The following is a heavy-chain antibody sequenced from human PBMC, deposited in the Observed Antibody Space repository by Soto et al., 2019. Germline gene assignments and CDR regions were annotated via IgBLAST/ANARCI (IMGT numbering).Heavy chain of an antibody. CDR3: ARYIVVVTATYAFDI. J-gene: IGHJ3*02. Sequence: GGSLRLSCAASGFTFSTYWMSWVRQAPRKGLEWVANIKPDGSDKYYADSVKGRFTISRDNSKNTLYLQMNSLRAEDTAVYYCARYIVVVTATYAFDIWGQGTMVTVSS. CDR1: GFTFSTYW. D-gene: IGHD2-21*02. V-gene: IGHV3-7*04. CDR2: IKPDGSDK.